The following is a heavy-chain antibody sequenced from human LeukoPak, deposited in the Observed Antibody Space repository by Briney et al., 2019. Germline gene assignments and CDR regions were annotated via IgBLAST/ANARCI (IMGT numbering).Heavy chain of an antibody. J-gene: IGHJ4*02. D-gene: IGHD3-10*01. CDR3: AREAYYGSGRSRQPSPV. Sequence: PGGSLRLSCAASGFTFSSYAMHWVRQAPGKGLEWVAVISYDGSNKYYADSVKGRFTISRDNSKNTLYLQMSSLRVEDTAVYYCAREAYYGSGRSRQPSPVWGQGTLVTVSS. CDR1: GFTFSSYA. CDR2: ISYDGSNK. V-gene: IGHV3-30*04.